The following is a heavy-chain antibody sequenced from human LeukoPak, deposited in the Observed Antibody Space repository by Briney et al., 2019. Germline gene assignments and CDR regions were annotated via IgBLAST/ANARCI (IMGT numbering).Heavy chain of an antibody. V-gene: IGHV1-69*01. CDR2: IIPIFGTA. Sequence: SVKVSCKASGGTFSSYAISWVRQAPGQGLEWMGGIIPIFGTANYAQKFQGRVTITADESTSTAYMELSSLRSEDTAVYYCASNSQDFWRGYYLHPVPFDYWGQGTLVTVSS. CDR1: GGTFSSYA. J-gene: IGHJ4*02. CDR3: ASNSQDFWRGYYLHPVPFDY. D-gene: IGHD3-3*01.